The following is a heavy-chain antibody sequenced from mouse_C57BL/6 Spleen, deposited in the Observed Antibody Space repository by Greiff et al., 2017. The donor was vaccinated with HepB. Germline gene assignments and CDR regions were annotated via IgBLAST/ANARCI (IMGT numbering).Heavy chain of an antibody. D-gene: IGHD1-1*01. J-gene: IGHJ4*01. Sequence: VQLQQSGAELVRPGTSVKVSCKASGYAFTNYLIEWVKQRPGQGLEWIGVINPGSGGTNYNEKFKGKATLTADKSSSTAYMQLSSLTSEDSAVYCCARGDYYGSSYAMDYWGQGTSVTVSS. CDR3: ARGDYYGSSYAMDY. CDR2: INPGSGGT. CDR1: GYAFTNYL. V-gene: IGHV1-54*01.